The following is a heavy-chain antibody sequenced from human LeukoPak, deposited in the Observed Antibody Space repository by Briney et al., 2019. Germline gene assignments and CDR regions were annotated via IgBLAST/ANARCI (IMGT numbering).Heavy chain of an antibody. J-gene: IGHJ4*02. D-gene: IGHD3-10*01. CDR1: GYTFTSYD. Sequence: ASVTVSCKASGYTFTSYDINWLRQATGQGLEWMGWMNPNNGNTGSAQKFQGRVTMTRNTSISTAYMELSSLRSEDMAVYYCARGQKSALTYGSGTYAYYFDYWGQGTLVTVSS. V-gene: IGHV1-8*01. CDR2: MNPNNGNT. CDR3: ARGQKSALTYGSGTYAYYFDY.